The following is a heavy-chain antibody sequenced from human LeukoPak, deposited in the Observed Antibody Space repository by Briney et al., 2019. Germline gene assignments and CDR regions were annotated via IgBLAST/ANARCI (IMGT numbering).Heavy chain of an antibody. CDR3: ARSYSSSWYYYYYMDV. Sequence: PGGSLRLSCAASGFTFSSYWMSWVRQPHGKGLEWVANIKQDGSEKYYVDSVKGRFTISRDNAKNSLYLQMNSLRAEDTAVYYCARSYSSSWYYYYYMDVWGKGTTVTVSS. CDR2: IKQDGSEK. CDR1: GFTFSSYW. J-gene: IGHJ6*03. D-gene: IGHD6-13*01. V-gene: IGHV3-7*01.